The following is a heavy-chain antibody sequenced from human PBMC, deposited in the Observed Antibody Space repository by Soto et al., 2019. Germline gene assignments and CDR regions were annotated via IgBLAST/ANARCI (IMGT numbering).Heavy chain of an antibody. CDR3: ARRLYYDSSGFEGGGMDV. D-gene: IGHD3-22*01. CDR2: ISYSGTT. V-gene: IGHV4-39*01. Sequence: SETLSLTCTVSGGSISGNYNYWGWIRQPPGKGLEWIGNISYSGTTYYNPSLKSRVTISVDTSKNQFSLKLSSVTAADTAVYYCARRLYYDSSGFEGGGMDVWGQGTTVTVSS. CDR1: GGSISGNYNY. J-gene: IGHJ6*02.